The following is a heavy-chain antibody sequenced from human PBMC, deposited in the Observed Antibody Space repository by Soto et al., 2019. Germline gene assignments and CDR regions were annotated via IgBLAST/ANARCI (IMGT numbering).Heavy chain of an antibody. Sequence: GGSLRLSCAASGFTFDDYTVHWVRQAPGKGLEWVSLISWDGGSTYYADSVKGRFTISRDISKNSLYLQMNSLRTEDTALYYCAKDTGEYSSVLVRYYYYGMDVWGQGTTVTVSS. D-gene: IGHD6-6*01. CDR1: GFTFDDYT. J-gene: IGHJ6*02. CDR3: AKDTGEYSSVLVRYYYYGMDV. CDR2: ISWDGGST. V-gene: IGHV3-43*01.